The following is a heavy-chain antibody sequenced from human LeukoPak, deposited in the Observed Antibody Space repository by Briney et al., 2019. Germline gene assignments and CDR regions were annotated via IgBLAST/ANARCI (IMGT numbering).Heavy chain of an antibody. D-gene: IGHD2-2*01. Sequence: ASVKVSCKASGYTFSSYYIHWVRQAPEQGPEWMGIINPSGGSPSYAQKFQGRVTLTRDTSTSTVYMDLSSLRSEDTAVYYCARRGYCISTSCSLDYWGQGTLVTVSS. J-gene: IGHJ4*02. CDR3: ARRGYCISTSCSLDY. CDR1: GYTFSSYY. CDR2: INPSGGSP. V-gene: IGHV1-46*01.